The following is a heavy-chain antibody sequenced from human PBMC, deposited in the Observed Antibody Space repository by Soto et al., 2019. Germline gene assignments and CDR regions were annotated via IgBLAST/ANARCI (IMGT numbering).Heavy chain of an antibody. V-gene: IGHV3-74*01. J-gene: IGHJ4*02. Sequence: EVQLVESGGGLVQPGGSLRLSCAASGFTFSSYWMHWVRQVPGKGLGWVSRIHFDGSTTHYADSVKGRFTISRDNAKNTLSLKMNSLRAEDTAVYYCARDAYISGYFQFDYWGQGTLVTVSS. CDR2: IHFDGSTT. D-gene: IGHD6-19*01. CDR1: GFTFSSYW. CDR3: ARDAYISGYFQFDY.